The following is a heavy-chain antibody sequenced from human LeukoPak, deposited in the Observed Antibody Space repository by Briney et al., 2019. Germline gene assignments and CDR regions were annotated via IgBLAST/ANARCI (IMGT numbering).Heavy chain of an antibody. V-gene: IGHV3-66*01. D-gene: IGHD6-13*01. Sequence: GGSLRLSCAASGFIVSNYYMTWVRQAPGKGLECVSILYSGGSAYYADSVRGRFTISRDNSKNTLYLQMNSLRAEDTAVYYCTQYSTNIHYWGQGTLVTVSS. CDR3: TQYSTNIHY. CDR2: LYSGGSA. J-gene: IGHJ4*02. CDR1: GFIVSNYY.